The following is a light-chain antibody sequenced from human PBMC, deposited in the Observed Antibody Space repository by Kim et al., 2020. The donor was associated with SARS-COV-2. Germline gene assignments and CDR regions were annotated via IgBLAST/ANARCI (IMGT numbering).Light chain of an antibody. CDR1: QSNSMW. J-gene: IGKJ2*01. V-gene: IGKV1-5*03. CDR2: KAS. CDR3: QQYDNY. Sequence: STLAASVGERGIITWRASQSNSMWLAWYQQKPGKAPKLLISKASSLQSGVPSRFSGSGSGTEFTLTISSLQPDDFATYYCQQYDNYFGQGTKLEI.